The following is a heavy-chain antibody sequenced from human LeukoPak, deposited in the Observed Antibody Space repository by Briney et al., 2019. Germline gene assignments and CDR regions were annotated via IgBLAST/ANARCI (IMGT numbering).Heavy chain of an antibody. Sequence: ASVKVSCKASGYTFTDYYMHCVRQAPGQGLECIVWINPNSGGINSAQKFEGRVTMTRDTSISIAYSVLTIVPSDDPAVYFCSKTKPGMPFDYWGQGTLVTVSS. D-gene: IGHD7-27*01. CDR2: INPNSGGI. J-gene: IGHJ4*02. CDR3: SKTKPGMPFDY. CDR1: GYTFTDYY. V-gene: IGHV1-2*02.